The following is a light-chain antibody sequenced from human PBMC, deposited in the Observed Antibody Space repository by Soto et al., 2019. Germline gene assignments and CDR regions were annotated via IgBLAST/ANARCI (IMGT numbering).Light chain of an antibody. CDR1: QSVLYSSNNKNY. Sequence: DIVMTQSPDSRAVSLGERATINCKSSQSVLYSSNNKNYLAWYQQKPGQPPKLLIYWASTRESGVPDRFSGSGSGTDFTLTISSLQAEDVAVYYCQQYYSTLGTFGQGTKVEIK. CDR3: QQYYSTLGT. V-gene: IGKV4-1*01. CDR2: WAS. J-gene: IGKJ1*01.